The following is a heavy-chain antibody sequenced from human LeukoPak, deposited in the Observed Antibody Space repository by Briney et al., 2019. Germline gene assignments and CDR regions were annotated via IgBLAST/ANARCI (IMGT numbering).Heavy chain of an antibody. CDR1: GFTLSNAW. Sequence: GGSLRLSCAASGFTLSNAWMSWVRQAAGKGLEWLGRIKSKTDGGTTDYAAPVKGRFTISRDDSKNTLYLQMNSLKTEDTAVYYCTTPARSGYYYDFDYWGQGTLVTVSS. J-gene: IGHJ4*02. CDR3: TTPARSGYYYDFDY. V-gene: IGHV3-15*01. CDR2: IKSKTDGGTT. D-gene: IGHD3-22*01.